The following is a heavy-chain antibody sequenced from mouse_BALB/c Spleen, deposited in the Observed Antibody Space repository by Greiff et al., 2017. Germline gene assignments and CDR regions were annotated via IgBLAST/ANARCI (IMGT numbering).Heavy chain of an antibody. J-gene: IGHJ3*01. D-gene: IGHD2-4*01. Sequence: EVQGVESGGDLVKPGGSLKLSCAASGFTFSSYGMSWVRQTPDKRLEWVATISSGGSYTYYPDSVKGRFTISRDNAKNTLYLQMSSLKSEDTAMYYCARLYDYDGWFAYWGQGTLVTVSA. V-gene: IGHV5-6*01. CDR1: GFTFSSYG. CDR2: ISSGGSYT. CDR3: ARLYDYDGWFAY.